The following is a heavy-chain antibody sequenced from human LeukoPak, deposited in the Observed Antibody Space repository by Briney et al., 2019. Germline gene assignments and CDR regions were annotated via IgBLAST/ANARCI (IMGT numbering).Heavy chain of an antibody. J-gene: IGHJ3*02. CDR3: ARVSQIAVAGAGAFDI. D-gene: IGHD6-19*01. V-gene: IGHV4-59*12. Sequence: PSETLSLTCTVSGGSISSYYWSWIRQPPGKGLEWIGYIYYSGSTNYNPSLKSRVTISVDTSKNQFSLKLSSVTAADTAVYYCARVSQIAVAGAGAFDIWGQGTMVTVSS. CDR2: IYYSGST. CDR1: GGSISSYY.